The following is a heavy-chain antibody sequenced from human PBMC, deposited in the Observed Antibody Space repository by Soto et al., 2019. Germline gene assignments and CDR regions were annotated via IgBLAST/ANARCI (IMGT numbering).Heavy chain of an antibody. CDR3: ATLPPRIQLSVLPIPT. CDR2: MYHSGRT. CDR1: GGSISSTNW. J-gene: IGHJ5*02. Sequence: QVQLRESGPGLVKPSGTLSLNCAVSGGSISSTNWWSWFSQSPGKGREWIGEMYHSGRTTYNPSRRGLVTMSVDKTNNQFSLQLRRVTAAHTSVYYCATLPPRIQLSVLPIPTWGRGHLVTVSA. D-gene: IGHD1-1*01. V-gene: IGHV4-4*02.